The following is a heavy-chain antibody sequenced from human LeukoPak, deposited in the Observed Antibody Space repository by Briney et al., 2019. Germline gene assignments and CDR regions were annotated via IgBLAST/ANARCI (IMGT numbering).Heavy chain of an antibody. CDR3: ARRVGAYRVMDV. Sequence: KASETLSLTCAVYGGSFSGYYWSWIRQPPGKGLEWIGEINHSGSTNYNPSLKSRVTISVDTSKNQFSLKLSSVTAADTAVYYCARRVGAYRVMDVWGQGTTVTVSS. CDR1: GGSFSGYY. D-gene: IGHD3-10*01. J-gene: IGHJ6*02. CDR2: INHSGST. V-gene: IGHV4-34*01.